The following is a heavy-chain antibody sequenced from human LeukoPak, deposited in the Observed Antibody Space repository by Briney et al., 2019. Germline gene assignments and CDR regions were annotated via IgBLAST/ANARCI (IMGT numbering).Heavy chain of an antibody. CDR3: ARTNYGSGSYEGGMDV. CDR2: IIPIFGTA. D-gene: IGHD3-10*01. V-gene: IGHV1-69*13. CDR1: GGTFSSYA. Sequence: ASVKVSCKASGGTFSSYAISWVRQAPGQGLEWMGGIIPIFGTANYAQKFQGRVTITADESTSTAYMELSSLRSEDTAVYYCARTNYGSGSYEGGMDVWGQGTTVTVSS. J-gene: IGHJ6*02.